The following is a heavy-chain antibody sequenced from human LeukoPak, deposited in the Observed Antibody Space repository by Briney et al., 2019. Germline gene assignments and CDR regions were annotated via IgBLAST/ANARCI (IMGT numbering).Heavy chain of an antibody. D-gene: IGHD1-14*01. CDR2: INSDGSST. Sequence: GGSLRLSCAASGFTFSSYWMHWVRHAPGKGLVWVSRINSDGSSTRYADSVKGRFTISRDNAKNTLYLQMNSLRAEDTAVYYCARDNPTKSPFDYWGQGTLVTVSS. V-gene: IGHV3-74*01. J-gene: IGHJ4*02. CDR1: GFTFSSYW. CDR3: ARDNPTKSPFDY.